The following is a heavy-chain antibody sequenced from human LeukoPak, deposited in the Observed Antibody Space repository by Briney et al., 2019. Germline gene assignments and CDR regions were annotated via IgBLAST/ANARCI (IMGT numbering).Heavy chain of an antibody. CDR2: INHSGST. V-gene: IGHV4-34*01. CDR3: ARAIINYYGSGSRLYYYGMDV. J-gene: IGHJ6*02. CDR1: GGSFSGYY. D-gene: IGHD3-10*01. Sequence: SETLSLTCAVYGGSFSGYYWSWIRQPPGKGLEWMGEINHSGSTNFNPSLKSRVTISVDTSKNQFSLKLSSLTAADTAVYYCARAIINYYGSGSRLYYYGMDVWGQGTTVTVSS.